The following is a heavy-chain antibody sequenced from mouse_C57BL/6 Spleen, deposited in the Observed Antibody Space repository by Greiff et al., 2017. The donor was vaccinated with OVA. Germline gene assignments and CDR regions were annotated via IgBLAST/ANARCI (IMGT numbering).Heavy chain of an antibody. CDR2: IHPNSGST. Sequence: QVHVKQPGAELVKPGASVKLSCKASGYTFTSYWMHWVKQRPGQGLEWIGMIHPNSGSTNYNENFKSKATLTVDKSSSTVYMLLSSLTSEDTAVYYCATGMDYYGSSDPHWYFDVWGTGTTVTVSS. CDR3: ATGMDYYGSSDPHWYFDV. V-gene: IGHV1-64*01. D-gene: IGHD1-1*01. J-gene: IGHJ1*03. CDR1: GYTFTSYW.